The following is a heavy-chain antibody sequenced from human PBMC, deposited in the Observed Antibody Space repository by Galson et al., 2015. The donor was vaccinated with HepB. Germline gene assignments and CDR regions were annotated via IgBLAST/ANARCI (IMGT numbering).Heavy chain of an antibody. J-gene: IGHJ4*02. Sequence: SLRLSCAASRFTFSYYAMSWVRQAPGKGLEWISAITPSGDNTYSADSMKGRFTISRDNSQNTLFLQMNSLRADDTATYFCAKVFPEKTDGWYRQALYYFDSWGQGTRVTVSS. CDR2: ITPSGDNT. V-gene: IGHV3-23*01. D-gene: IGHD6-19*01. CDR3: AKVFPEKTDGWYRQALYYFDS. CDR1: RFTFSYYA.